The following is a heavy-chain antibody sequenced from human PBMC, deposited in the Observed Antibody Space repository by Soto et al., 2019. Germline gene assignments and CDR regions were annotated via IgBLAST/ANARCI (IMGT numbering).Heavy chain of an antibody. CDR1: GYTFTSYT. V-gene: IGHV1-18*01. CDR2: IGPSSGNT. J-gene: IGHJ4*02. Sequence: QVQLLQSGGQVKKPGASVKVSCKASGYTFTSYTISWVRQAPGQGVECLGWIGPSSGNTDSARNLQGRVTETTDTTMSTADRELRRLSSEDTVVYYCARDAVNFFAHWGQGPLVTVSS. CDR3: ARDAVNFFAH.